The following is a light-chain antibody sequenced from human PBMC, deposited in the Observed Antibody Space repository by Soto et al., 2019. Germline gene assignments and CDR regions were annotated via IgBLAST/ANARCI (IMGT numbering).Light chain of an antibody. J-gene: IGKJ1*01. CDR2: GAS. Sequence: EIVMTQSPATLSVPPGERATLSCRASQSVSTNFAWYQQKPGQAPRLLIYGASTRATAVPARFTASGSGTEFTLTISSLQSEDFAVYYCQQYNTWPRTFGQGTTGDIK. CDR3: QQYNTWPRT. CDR1: QSVSTN. V-gene: IGKV3-15*01.